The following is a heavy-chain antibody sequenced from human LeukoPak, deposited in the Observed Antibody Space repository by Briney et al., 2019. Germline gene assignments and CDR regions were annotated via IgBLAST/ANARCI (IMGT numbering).Heavy chain of an antibody. V-gene: IGHV1-8*01. Sequence: GASVKVSCKASGYTFTSYDINWVRQATGQGLEWMGWMNPNSGNTGYAQKFQGRVTMTRNTSISTAYMELSSLRSEDTAVYYCARGSYYYGSGAKGSGNTDYWGQGTLVTVSS. D-gene: IGHD3-10*01. CDR2: MNPNSGNT. CDR3: ARGSYYYGSGAKGSGNTDY. J-gene: IGHJ4*02. CDR1: GYTFTSYD.